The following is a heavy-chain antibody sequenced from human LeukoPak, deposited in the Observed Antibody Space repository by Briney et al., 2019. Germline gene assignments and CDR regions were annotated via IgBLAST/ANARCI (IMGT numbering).Heavy chain of an antibody. J-gene: IGHJ4*02. CDR1: GYTFTGYY. CDR2: INPNSGDT. Sequence: GASVKVSCKASGYTFTGYYMHWVRQAPGQGLEWMGWINPNSGDTNYAQKFQGRVTMTRDTSISTAYMELSRLRSDDTAVYYCARPPSGSYYGEFDYWGQGTLVTVSS. CDR3: ARPPSGSYYGEFDY. V-gene: IGHV1-2*02. D-gene: IGHD1-26*01.